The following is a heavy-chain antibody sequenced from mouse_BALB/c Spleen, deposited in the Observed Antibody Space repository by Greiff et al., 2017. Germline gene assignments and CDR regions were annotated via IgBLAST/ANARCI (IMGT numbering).Heavy chain of an antibody. J-gene: IGHJ4*01. CDR2: ISTYYGNT. CDR1: GYTFTDYA. CDR3: ASSLLRPYAMDY. V-gene: IGHV1-67*01. Sequence: VHLVESGPELVRPGVSVKISCKGSGYTFTDYAMHWVKQSHAKSLEWIGVISTYYGNTNYNQKFKGKATMTVDKSSSTAYMELARLTSEDSAIYYCASSLLRPYAMDYWGQGTSVTVSS. D-gene: IGHD1-2*01.